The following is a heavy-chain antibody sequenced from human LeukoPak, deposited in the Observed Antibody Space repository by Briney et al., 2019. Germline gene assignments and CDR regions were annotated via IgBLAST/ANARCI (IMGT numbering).Heavy chain of an antibody. V-gene: IGHV4-34*01. CDR3: ARFHGYGNHRPIDY. CDR1: GGSFSGYY. D-gene: IGHD4-11*01. CDR2: INHSGST. J-gene: IGHJ4*02. Sequence: SETLSLTCAVYGGSFSGYYWRWIRQPPGKGLEWIGEINHSGSTNYNPSLKSRVTISVDTSKNQFSLKLSSVTAADTAVYYCARFHGYGNHRPIDYWGQGTLVTVSS.